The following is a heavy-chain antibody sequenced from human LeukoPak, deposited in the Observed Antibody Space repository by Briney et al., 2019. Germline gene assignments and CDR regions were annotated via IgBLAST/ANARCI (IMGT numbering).Heavy chain of an antibody. D-gene: IGHD2-21*02. V-gene: IGHV1-2*02. J-gene: IGHJ4*02. CDR3: VREGNELLSKNFDY. CDR1: GFTFTAYY. Sequence: GASVKVSRKASGFTFTAYYIHWVRQAPGQGLEWMGYINPHSGGTSSPQKFQGRVTMTTDTSISAAYMELSSLISDDTAMYYCVREGNELLSKNFDYWGQGTLVTVSS. CDR2: INPHSGGT.